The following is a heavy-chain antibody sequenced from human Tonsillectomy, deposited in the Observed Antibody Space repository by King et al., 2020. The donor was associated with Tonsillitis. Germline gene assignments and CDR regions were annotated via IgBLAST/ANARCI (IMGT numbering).Heavy chain of an antibody. CDR1: GFTFSTYS. CDR2: ISSSST. J-gene: IGHJ4*02. V-gene: IGHV3-21*01. CDR3: ARWEYYDFWIDY. D-gene: IGHD3-3*01. Sequence: VQLVESGGGLVKPGGSLRLSCAASGFTFSTYSMNWVRQAPGKGLEWVSSISSSSTYYADSVKGRFTISRDNAKNSLYLQMNSLRAEDTAVYYCARWEYYDFWIDYWGQGTLVTVSS.